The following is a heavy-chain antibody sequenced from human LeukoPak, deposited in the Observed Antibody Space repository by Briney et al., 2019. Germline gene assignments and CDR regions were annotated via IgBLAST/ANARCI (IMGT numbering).Heavy chain of an antibody. CDR3: ARGYYDILTGYPTQSFDY. J-gene: IGHJ4*02. V-gene: IGHV1-2*02. D-gene: IGHD3-9*01. CDR2: INPNSGGT. Sequence: SGTPACKASGYACTGCCMHWVRQAPGQGLEWMGWINPNSGGTNYAQKFQGRVTMTRDTSISTAYMELSRLRSDDTAVYYCARGYYDILTGYPTQSFDYWGQATLVAV. CDR1: GYACTGCC.